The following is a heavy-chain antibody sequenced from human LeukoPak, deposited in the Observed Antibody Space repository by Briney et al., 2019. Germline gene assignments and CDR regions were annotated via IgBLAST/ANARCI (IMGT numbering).Heavy chain of an antibody. D-gene: IGHD6-13*01. CDR1: GYTFTGYY. V-gene: IGHV1-2*02. Sequence: ASVKVSCKASGYTFTGYYMHWVRHAPGQGLEWMEWINPNSGGTNYAQKFQGRVTMTRDTSISTAYMELSRLRSDDTAVYYCARVGSSWLTLPYYFDYWGQGTLVTVSS. J-gene: IGHJ4*02. CDR3: ARVGSSWLTLPYYFDY. CDR2: INPNSGGT.